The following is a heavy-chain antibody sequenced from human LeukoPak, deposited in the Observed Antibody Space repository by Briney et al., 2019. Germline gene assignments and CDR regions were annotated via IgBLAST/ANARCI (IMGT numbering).Heavy chain of an antibody. CDR2: ISGSDGSS. CDR1: GFTFTNYA. Sequence: WVSLRLSCAASGFTFTNYAMTWVRQVPGKGLEWVSHISGSDGSSYHVDSVKGRFTISRDNSKNTLYLQMNSLRAEDTAVYYCARLGRYADYWGQGTLVTVSS. CDR3: ARLGRYADY. D-gene: IGHD3-16*01. V-gene: IGHV3-23*01. J-gene: IGHJ4*02.